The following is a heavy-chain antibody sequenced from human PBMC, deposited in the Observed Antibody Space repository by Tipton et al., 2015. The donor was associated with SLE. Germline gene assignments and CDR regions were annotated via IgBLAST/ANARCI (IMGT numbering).Heavy chain of an antibody. D-gene: IGHD4-23*01. CDR2: IYPGDSYT. V-gene: IGHV5-51*03. Sequence: QLVQSGAEVKKPGESLKISCKGSGYSFTRYWIGWVCQMPGKGREWMGIIYPGDSYTRYRPSFQGQVTISADKSISTAYLQWSSLKASDAALDYCARGTRWSPSAASLGDWGQGTLVTVSS. CDR3: ARGTRWSPSAASLGD. CDR1: GYSFTRYW. J-gene: IGHJ4*02.